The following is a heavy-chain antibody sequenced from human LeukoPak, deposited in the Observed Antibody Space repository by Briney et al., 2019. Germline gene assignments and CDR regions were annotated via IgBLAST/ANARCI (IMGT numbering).Heavy chain of an antibody. Sequence: GSLRLPCAASGFTFSSYAMSWVRQAPGKGLEWVSAISGSSGSTYYADSVKGRFTISRDSSKNTLYLQMNSLRAEDTALYYCARQYYDILSGYLDYWGQGTLVTVSS. CDR2: ISGSSGST. CDR1: GFTFSSYA. D-gene: IGHD3-9*01. J-gene: IGHJ4*02. V-gene: IGHV3-23*01. CDR3: ARQYYDILSGYLDY.